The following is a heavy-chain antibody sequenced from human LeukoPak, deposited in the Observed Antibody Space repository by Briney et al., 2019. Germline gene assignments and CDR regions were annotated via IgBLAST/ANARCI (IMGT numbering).Heavy chain of an antibody. CDR1: GFSFSDYA. V-gene: IGHV3-64*02. CDR2: ITSNGFGT. J-gene: IGHJ6*04. D-gene: IGHD3-10*02. Sequence: GGSLRLSCAASGFSFSDYAMHWVRQAPGKGLEYVSAITSNGFGTYYGDSVKGRFTISRDNAKNSLYLQMNSLRAEDTAVYHCAELGITMIGGVWGKGTTVTISS. CDR3: AELGITMIGGV.